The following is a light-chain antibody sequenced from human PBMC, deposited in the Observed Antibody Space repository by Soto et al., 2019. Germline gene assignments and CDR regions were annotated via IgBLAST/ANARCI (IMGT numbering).Light chain of an antibody. CDR2: DAS. Sequence: IQMTDSPSSLSASVVDRVTITCRASQDISNYLNWYQQKPGKAPKLLIYDASNLETGVPSRFSGSGSGTDFTFTISSLQPEDIATYYCQQYDNLPLTFGGGTKVDIK. CDR3: QQYDNLPLT. CDR1: QDISNY. J-gene: IGKJ4*01. V-gene: IGKV1-33*01.